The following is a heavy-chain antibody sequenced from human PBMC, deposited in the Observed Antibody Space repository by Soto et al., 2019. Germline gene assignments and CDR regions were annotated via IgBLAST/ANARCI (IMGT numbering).Heavy chain of an antibody. D-gene: IGHD6-13*01. V-gene: IGHV3-33*01. Sequence: HPAGSLRLSCAASGFTFSSYGMHWVRQAPGKGLEWVAVIWYDGSNNYYADSVKGRFTISRDNSKNTLYLQMNSLRAEDTAVYYCARDFSPGYSSSWTYWGQGT. CDR1: GFTFSSYG. CDR3: ARDFSPGYSSSWTY. CDR2: IWYDGSNN. J-gene: IGHJ4*02.